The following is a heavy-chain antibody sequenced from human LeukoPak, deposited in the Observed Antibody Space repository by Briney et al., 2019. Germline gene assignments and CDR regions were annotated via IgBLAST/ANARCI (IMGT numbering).Heavy chain of an antibody. Sequence: PGGSLRLSCATSGFTFNSYAMSWVRQAPRKGLEWVSAIRDVGGTTYYADSVKGRFTISRDNSKNTLYLQMNTLRAEDTAVYYCAKGPGGSGTSRYTMDVWGQGTTVTVSS. CDR2: IRDVGGTT. CDR3: AKGPGGSGTSRYTMDV. D-gene: IGHD2-2*01. J-gene: IGHJ6*02. V-gene: IGHV3-23*01. CDR1: GFTFNSYA.